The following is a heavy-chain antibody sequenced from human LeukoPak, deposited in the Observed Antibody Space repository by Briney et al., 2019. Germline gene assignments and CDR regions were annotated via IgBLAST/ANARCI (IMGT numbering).Heavy chain of an antibody. Sequence: GGSLRLSCAASGFTFSSYGMHWVRQAPGKGLEWVAVISYDGSNKYYADSVKGRFTISRDNSENTLYLQMNSLRAEDTAVYYCAKDSRNYYDSSGYYYESEYFQHWGQGTLVTVSS. CDR3: AKDSRNYYDSSGYYYESEYFQH. V-gene: IGHV3-30*18. J-gene: IGHJ1*01. CDR2: ISYDGSNK. D-gene: IGHD3-22*01. CDR1: GFTFSSYG.